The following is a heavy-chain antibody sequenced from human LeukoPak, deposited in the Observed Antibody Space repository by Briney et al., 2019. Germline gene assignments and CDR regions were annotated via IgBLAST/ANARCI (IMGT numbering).Heavy chain of an antibody. V-gene: IGHV4-34*01. J-gene: IGHJ4*02. CDR2: INHSGST. Sequence: SETLSLTCAVYGGSFSGYYWSWIRQPPGKGLEWIGEINHSGSTNYNPSLKSRVTISVDTSKNQFSLKLSSVTAADTAVYYCARAEEPGYFDYWGQGTLVTVSS. CDR1: GGSFSGYY. D-gene: IGHD3-10*01. CDR3: ARAEEPGYFDY.